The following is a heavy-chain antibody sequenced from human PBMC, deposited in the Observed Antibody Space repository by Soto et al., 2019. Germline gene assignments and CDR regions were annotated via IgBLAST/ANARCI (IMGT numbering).Heavy chain of an antibody. CDR1: GFIFSHYG. J-gene: IGHJ3*01. Sequence: QAQLVESGGGVVQPGRSLRLSCEGSGFIFSHYGMNWVRQAPGKGLEWVAVIGCDGSYKAYADSVKGRFSISRENSKNTVYIQMDSLRAEDTVVYFCATLNGDDISGACDVWGQGIVVTVSS. V-gene: IGHV3-33*01. CDR2: IGCDGSYK. CDR3: ATLNGDDISGACDV. D-gene: IGHD4-17*01.